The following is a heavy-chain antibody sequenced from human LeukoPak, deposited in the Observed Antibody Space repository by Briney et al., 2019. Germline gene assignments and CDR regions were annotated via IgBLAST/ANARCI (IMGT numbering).Heavy chain of an antibody. Sequence: VASVKVTCKASGYTFTSYYIHWLRPAPGQGPEWMGMINLIGGLTHYAPKFQGRVTMTRDTSTSTVYMELSSLGSEDTAVYYCARQQGIQYLNFDYWGQGALITVSS. CDR3: ARQQGIQYLNFDY. CDR1: GYTFTSYY. D-gene: IGHD5-24*01. V-gene: IGHV1-46*01. CDR2: INLIGGLT. J-gene: IGHJ4*02.